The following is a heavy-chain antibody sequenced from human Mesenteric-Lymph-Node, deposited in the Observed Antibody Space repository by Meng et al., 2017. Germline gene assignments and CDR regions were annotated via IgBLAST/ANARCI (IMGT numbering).Heavy chain of an antibody. Sequence: SVKVSCKASGGTFSSYAISWVRQAPGQGLEWMGGIIPIFGTANYAQKFQGRVTITADESTSTAYMELSSLRSEDTAVYYCARDKFASYYGSGSYYTNWFDPWGQGTLVTVSS. V-gene: IGHV1-69*13. CDR2: IIPIFGTA. CDR1: GGTFSSYA. J-gene: IGHJ5*02. CDR3: ARDKFASYYGSGSYYTNWFDP. D-gene: IGHD3-10*01.